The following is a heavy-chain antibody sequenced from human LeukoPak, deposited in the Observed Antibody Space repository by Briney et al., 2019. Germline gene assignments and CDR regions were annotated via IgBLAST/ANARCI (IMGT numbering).Heavy chain of an antibody. CDR3: ARVLPVASRDY. D-gene: IGHD2-2*01. CDR1: GFTFSTYW. V-gene: IGHV3-7*01. J-gene: IGHJ4*02. CDR2: IKQGGSDK. Sequence: TGGSLRLSCAASGFTFSTYWMSWVRQAPGKGLEWVANIKQGGSDKFHVDSVKGRFTISRDNAKNSMYLQMNSLRAEDTAVYYCARVLPVASRDYWGQGTLVTVSS.